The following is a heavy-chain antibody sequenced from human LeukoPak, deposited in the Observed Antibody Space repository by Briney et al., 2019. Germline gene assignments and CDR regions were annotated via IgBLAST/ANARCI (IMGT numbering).Heavy chain of an antibody. Sequence: PGGSLRLSCAASGFTFSSYGMHWVRQAPGKGLEWVAVISYDGSNKYYADSVKGRFTISRDNSRNTLYLQMNSLRAEDTAVYYCAKDGGSYCSGGSCYSFDYWGQGTLVTVSS. CDR3: AKDGGSYCSGGSCYSFDY. D-gene: IGHD2-15*01. V-gene: IGHV3-30*18. CDR1: GFTFSSYG. J-gene: IGHJ4*02. CDR2: ISYDGSNK.